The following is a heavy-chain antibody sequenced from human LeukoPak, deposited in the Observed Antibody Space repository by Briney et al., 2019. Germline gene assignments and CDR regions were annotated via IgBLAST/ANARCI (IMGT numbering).Heavy chain of an antibody. D-gene: IGHD1-26*01. CDR1: GFTFSNYW. V-gene: IGHV3-7*01. CDR2: INQDGSEK. CDR3: ARDAASGSYYFDY. J-gene: IGHJ4*02. Sequence: GGSLRLSCAAYGFTFSNYWMTWVRQAPGKGLEWVAYINQDGSEKFYVASVKGRFTISRDSAKNSLYLQMSSLRAEDTALYYCARDAASGSYYFDYWGQGTLVTVSS.